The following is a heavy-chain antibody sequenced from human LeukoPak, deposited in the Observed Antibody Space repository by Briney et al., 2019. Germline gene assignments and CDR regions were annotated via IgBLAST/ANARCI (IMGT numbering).Heavy chain of an antibody. Sequence: PSGTLSLTCTVSGGSISSYYWSWIRQPPGKGLEWIGYIYYSGSTNYNPSLKSRVTISVDTSKNQFSLKLSSVTAADTAMYYCAMPTVFDFLLGIHAFDIWGQGTMVTVSS. J-gene: IGHJ3*02. CDR1: GGSISSYY. V-gene: IGHV4-59*01. CDR2: IYYSGST. CDR3: AMPTVFDFLLGIHAFDI. D-gene: IGHD2/OR15-2a*01.